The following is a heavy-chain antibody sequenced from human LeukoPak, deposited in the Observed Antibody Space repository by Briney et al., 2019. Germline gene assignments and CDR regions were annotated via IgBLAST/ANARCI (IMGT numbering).Heavy chain of an antibody. CDR2: INPNSGGT. Sequence: ASVKVSCKASGYTFTGYYMHWVRQAPGQGLEWMGWINPNSGGTNYAQTFQGWVTMTRDTSISTAYMELSGLKFDDTAVYYCARPAASTYYSYYYYMDVWGKGTTVTVSS. J-gene: IGHJ6*03. V-gene: IGHV1-2*04. D-gene: IGHD2-2*01. CDR1: GYTFTGYY. CDR3: ARPAASTYYSYYYYMDV.